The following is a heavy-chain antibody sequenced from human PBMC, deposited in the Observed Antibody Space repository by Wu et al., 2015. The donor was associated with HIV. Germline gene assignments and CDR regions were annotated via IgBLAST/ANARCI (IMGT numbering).Heavy chain of an antibody. CDR3: ARGDSNDFWSGYPNYWFDP. CDR2: IIPIFGTA. J-gene: IGHJ5*02. D-gene: IGHD3-3*01. V-gene: IGHV1-69*12. Sequence: QVQLVQSGAEVKKPGSSVKVSCKASGGTFSSYAISWVRQAPGQGLEWMGGIIPIFGTANYAQKFQGRVTITADESTSTAYMELSSLRSEDTAVYYCARGDSNDFWSGYPNYWFDPWGRGNPWSPSPQ. CDR1: GGTFSSYA.